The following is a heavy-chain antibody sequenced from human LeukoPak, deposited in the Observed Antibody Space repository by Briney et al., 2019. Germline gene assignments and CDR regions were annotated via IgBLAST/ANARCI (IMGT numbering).Heavy chain of an antibody. CDR1: GGSISSYY. V-gene: IGHV4-59*12. Sequence: SETLSLTCTVSGGSISSYYWSWIRQPPGKGLEWIGYIYYSGSTYYNPSLKSRVTISVDTSKNQFSLKLSSVTAADTAVYYCARDFEPSGYYYYYGMDVWGQGTTVTVSS. J-gene: IGHJ6*02. CDR3: ARDFEPSGYYYYYGMDV. D-gene: IGHD3-9*01. CDR2: IYYSGST.